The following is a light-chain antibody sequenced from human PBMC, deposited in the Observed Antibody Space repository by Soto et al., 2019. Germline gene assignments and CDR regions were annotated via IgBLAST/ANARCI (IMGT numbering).Light chain of an antibody. Sequence: QAVVTQEPSLTVSPGGTVTLTCVSSTGAVTSGHYPYWFQQKPGQAPRTLIYDTRNKHSWTPARFSGSLLGGKAALTLSGAQPEDEAEYYCLLSYSGAGVFGTGTKVTV. V-gene: IGLV7-46*01. CDR1: TGAVTSGHY. CDR3: LLSYSGAGV. J-gene: IGLJ1*01. CDR2: DTR.